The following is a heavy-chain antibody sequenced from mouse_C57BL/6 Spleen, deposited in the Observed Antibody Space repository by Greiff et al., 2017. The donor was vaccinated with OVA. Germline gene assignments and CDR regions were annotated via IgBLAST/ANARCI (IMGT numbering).Heavy chain of an antibody. J-gene: IGHJ2*01. CDR2: IYPGDGDT. V-gene: IGHV1-82*01. CDR3: ARRITTVVATLDY. CDR1: GYAFSSSW. Sequence: QVQLQQSGPELVKPGASVKISCKASGYAFSSSWMNWVKQRPGKGLEWIGRIYPGDGDTNYNGKFKGKATLTADKSSSTAYMQLSSLTSEDSAVYFCARRITTVVATLDYWGQGTTLTVSS. D-gene: IGHD1-1*01.